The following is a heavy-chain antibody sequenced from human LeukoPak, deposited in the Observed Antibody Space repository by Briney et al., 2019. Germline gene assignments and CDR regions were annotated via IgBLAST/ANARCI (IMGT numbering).Heavy chain of an antibody. D-gene: IGHD4-23*01. J-gene: IGHJ4*02. CDR1: GFTFSSYS. CDR2: ISSSSSYI. Sequence: GGSLRLSCAASGFTFSSYSMNWVRQAPGKGLEWVSSISSSSSYIYYADSVKGRFTISRDNAKNSLYLQMNSLRAEDTAVYYCARDLSVYGGKPLDYWGQGTLVTVSS. V-gene: IGHV3-21*01. CDR3: ARDLSVYGGKPLDY.